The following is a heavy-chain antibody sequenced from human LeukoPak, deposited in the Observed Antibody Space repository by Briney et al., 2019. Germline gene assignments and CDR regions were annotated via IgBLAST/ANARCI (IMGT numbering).Heavy chain of an antibody. J-gene: IGHJ4*02. Sequence: SETLSLTCTVSGGSISSSSYYWGWIRQPPGKGLEWIGSIYYSGSTYYNPSLKSRVTISVDTSKNQFSLKLSSVTAADTAVYYCISRRTIFGVVINHSYFDYWGQGTLVTVSS. CDR3: ISRRTIFGVVINHSYFDY. V-gene: IGHV4-39*01. CDR1: GGSISSSSYY. D-gene: IGHD3-3*01. CDR2: IYYSGST.